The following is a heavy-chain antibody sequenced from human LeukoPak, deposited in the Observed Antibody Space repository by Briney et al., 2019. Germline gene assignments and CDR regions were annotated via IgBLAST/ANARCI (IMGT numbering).Heavy chain of an antibody. CDR2: IYYSGST. D-gene: IGHD6-19*01. CDR1: GGSISSGGYY. J-gene: IGHJ4*02. Sequence: SETLSLTCTVSGGSISSGGYYWSWIRQHLGKGLEWIGYIYYSGSTYYNPSLKSRVTISVDTSKNQFSLKLSSVTAADTAVYYCARGSPYSSGWYDYWGQGTLVTVSS. CDR3: ARGSPYSSGWYDY. V-gene: IGHV4-31*03.